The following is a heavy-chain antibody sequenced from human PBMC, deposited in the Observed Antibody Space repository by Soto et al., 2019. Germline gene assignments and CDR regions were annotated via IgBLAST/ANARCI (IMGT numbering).Heavy chain of an antibody. V-gene: IGHV2-5*01. CDR3: ANRHYLGSFDV. D-gene: IGHD2-15*01. Sequence: QITLKEAGPTLVKPTQTLTLTCSFSGFSLNTRAVGVGWIRQSPGKALEWLALINGNDDKRYSPSLQDRLTITKDTSKNHVVLTMTNIDPVDTATYYCANRHYLGSFDVWGQGTTVTASS. J-gene: IGHJ3*01. CDR1: GFSLNTRAVG. CDR2: INGNDDK.